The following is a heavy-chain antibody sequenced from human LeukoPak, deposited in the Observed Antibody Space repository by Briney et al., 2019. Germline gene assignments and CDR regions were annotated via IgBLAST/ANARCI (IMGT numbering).Heavy chain of an antibody. J-gene: IGHJ4*02. CDR2: IRSKAYGGTT. CDR3: TRDCTNGVCYAPDFDY. Sequence: GGSLRLSCTASGFTFGDYAMSWFRRAPGKGLEWVGFIRSKAYGGTTEYAASVKGRFTISRDDSKSIAYLQMNSLKTEDTAVYYCTRDCTNGVCYAPDFDYWGQGTLVTVSS. CDR1: GFTFGDYA. V-gene: IGHV3-49*03. D-gene: IGHD2-8*01.